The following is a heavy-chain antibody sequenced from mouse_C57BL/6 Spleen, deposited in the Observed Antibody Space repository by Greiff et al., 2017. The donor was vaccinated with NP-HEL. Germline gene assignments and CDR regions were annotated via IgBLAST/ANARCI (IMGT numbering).Heavy chain of an antibody. J-gene: IGHJ3*01. CDR1: GYTFTDYN. CDR2: INPNNGGT. Sequence: VQLQQSGPELVKPGASVKIPCEASGYTFTDYNMDWVKQSHGKSLEWIGDINPNNGGTIYNQKFKGKATLTVDKSSSTAYMELRSLTSEDTAVYYCARGYYDAWFAYWGQGTLVTVSA. D-gene: IGHD2-4*01. CDR3: ARGYYDAWFAY. V-gene: IGHV1-18*01.